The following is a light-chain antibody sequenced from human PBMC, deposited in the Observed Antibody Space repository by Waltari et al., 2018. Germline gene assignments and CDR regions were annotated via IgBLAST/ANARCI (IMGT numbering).Light chain of an antibody. CDR3: QSYDISLSGSV. Sequence: QSVLTQPPSVSGPPGQRLTIPRTGSSSHIGPDYEVPWYPHSPGTAPKVLIYGKSNRPSGVPERFSGSKSGTSASLAITGLQAEDEAAYYCQSYDISLSGSVFGTGTKVTVL. J-gene: IGLJ1*01. V-gene: IGLV1-40*01. CDR1: SSHIGPDYE. CDR2: GKS.